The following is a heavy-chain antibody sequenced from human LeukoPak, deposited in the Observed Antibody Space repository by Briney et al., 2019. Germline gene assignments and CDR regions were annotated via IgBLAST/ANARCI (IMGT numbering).Heavy chain of an antibody. Sequence: GGSLRLSCAASGFTFSSYAMSWVRQAPGKGLEWVSAISGSGDSTYYADSVKGRFTISRDNSKNTLYLQMNSLRAEDTAVYYCAKAKYYYDSSVCFDYWGQGTLVTVSS. D-gene: IGHD3-22*01. CDR1: GFTFSSYA. CDR2: ISGSGDST. V-gene: IGHV3-23*01. CDR3: AKAKYYYDSSVCFDY. J-gene: IGHJ4*02.